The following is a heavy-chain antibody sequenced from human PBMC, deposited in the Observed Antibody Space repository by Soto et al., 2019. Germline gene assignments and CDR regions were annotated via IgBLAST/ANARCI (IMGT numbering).Heavy chain of an antibody. Sequence: PGGSLRLSCAASGFTFSSYGMHWVRQAPGKGLEWVAVIWYDGSNKYYADSVKGRFTISRDNSKNTLYLQMNSLRAEDTAVYYCARESAVVSVFDYWGQGTLVTVSS. CDR1: GFTFSSYG. CDR2: IWYDGSNK. CDR3: ARESAVVSVFDY. V-gene: IGHV3-33*01. J-gene: IGHJ4*02. D-gene: IGHD2-15*01.